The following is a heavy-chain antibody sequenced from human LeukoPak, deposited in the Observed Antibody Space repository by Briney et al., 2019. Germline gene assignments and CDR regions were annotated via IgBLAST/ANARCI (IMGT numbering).Heavy chain of an antibody. CDR2: ISSSTI. D-gene: IGHD3-10*01. CDR3: ARDWSYSFDY. CDR1: GFTFSTYS. V-gene: IGHV3-48*01. J-gene: IGHJ4*02. Sequence: GGSLRLSCAASGFTFSTYSMNWVRQAPGKGLEWVSYISSSTISYADSVKGRFTISRDNAKTSLYLQMNSLRAEDTAVYYCARDWSYSFDYWGQETLVTVPS.